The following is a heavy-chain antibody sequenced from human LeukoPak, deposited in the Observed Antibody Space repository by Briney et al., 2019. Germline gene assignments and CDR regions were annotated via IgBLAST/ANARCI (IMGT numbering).Heavy chain of an antibody. Sequence: SETLSLTCTVSGGSISSGDYYWSWIRQPPGKGLEWIGYIYYSGSTYYNPSLKSRVTISVDTSKNQFSLKLSSVTAADTAVYYCASWPGGGDYKGGLDYWGQRTLVTVSS. V-gene: IGHV4-30-4*01. CDR1: GGSISSGDYY. D-gene: IGHD4-17*01. CDR3: ASWPGGGDYKGGLDY. J-gene: IGHJ4*02. CDR2: IYYSGST.